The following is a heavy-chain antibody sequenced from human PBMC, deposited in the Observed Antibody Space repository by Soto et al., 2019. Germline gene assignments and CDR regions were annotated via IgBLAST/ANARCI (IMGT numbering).Heavy chain of an antibody. Sequence: QVQVVQSRAELKPPGASVKVSCKASEYNFTGYYMHWVRQAPGQGLEWMGWIHANNGATNYAQKFQGRVNVPRDTSISTAYMEVRRLTYDDTAVYYCARERLKRKGYYYAGMDVWGQGTTVTVSS. V-gene: IGHV1-2*02. CDR2: IHANNGAT. J-gene: IGHJ6*02. CDR1: EYNFTGYY. CDR3: ARERLKRKGYYYAGMDV. D-gene: IGHD3-22*01.